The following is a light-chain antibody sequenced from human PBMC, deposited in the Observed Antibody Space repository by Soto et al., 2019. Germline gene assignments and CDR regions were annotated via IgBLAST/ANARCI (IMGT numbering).Light chain of an antibody. CDR2: DVS. J-gene: IGLJ1*01. CDR3: CSYTTSNTRQIV. CDR1: SSDVGGYNY. Sequence: SVLTQPASVSGSPGQSITISCTGTSSDVGGYNYVSWYQQHPGKAPKFMIYDVSNRPSGVSNRFSGSKSGNTASLPISGLQAEDEADYYCCSYTTSNTRQIVFGTGTKLTVL. V-gene: IGLV2-14*01.